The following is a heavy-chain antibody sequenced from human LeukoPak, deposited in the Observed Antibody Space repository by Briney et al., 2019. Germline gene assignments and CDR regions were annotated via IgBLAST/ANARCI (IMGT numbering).Heavy chain of an antibody. CDR2: ISDGGSNQ. D-gene: IGHD3-16*02. CDR1: GFTLSTYG. Sequence: PGSSLRLSCAASGFTLSTYGMHWVRQAPGKGLEWVAVISDGGSNQYYADSVKGRFTISRDNSKNTLYLQMNSLRPEDTAVYYCVRDKYRFDYWGQGTLVTVSS. J-gene: IGHJ4*02. V-gene: IGHV3-30*03. CDR3: VRDKYRFDY.